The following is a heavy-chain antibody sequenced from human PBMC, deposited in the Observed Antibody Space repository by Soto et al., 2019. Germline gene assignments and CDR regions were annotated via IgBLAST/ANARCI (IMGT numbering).Heavy chain of an antibody. Sequence: SDTLSLTGAGDGGTFSGYYWSRIRQPPVNRPQWIREIKHSESTNYHPPLKIRVTISADTTKNQFSLKLRSVTAADTAVYYCARSRRVWTNAGSYYGYYYYGMDVWGQGTTVTVSS. J-gene: IGHJ6*02. D-gene: IGHD3-10*01. CDR2: IKHSEST. CDR3: ARSRRVWTNAGSYYGYYYYGMDV. CDR1: GGTFSGYY. V-gene: IGHV4-34*01.